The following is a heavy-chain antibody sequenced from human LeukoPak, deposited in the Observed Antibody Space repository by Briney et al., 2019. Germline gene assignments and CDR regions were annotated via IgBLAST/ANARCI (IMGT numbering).Heavy chain of an antibody. J-gene: IGHJ6*03. CDR3: ARDSKFDSSPYYYMDV. D-gene: IGHD3-10*01. CDR2: IKQDGSEK. Sequence: GGSLRLSCAASGFSVSASYMSWVRQAPGKGLEWVANIKQDGSEKYYVDSVKGRFTISRDNAKNSLYLQMNSLRAEDTAVYYCARDSKFDSSPYYYMDVWGKGTTVTVSS. CDR1: GFSVSASY. V-gene: IGHV3-7*01.